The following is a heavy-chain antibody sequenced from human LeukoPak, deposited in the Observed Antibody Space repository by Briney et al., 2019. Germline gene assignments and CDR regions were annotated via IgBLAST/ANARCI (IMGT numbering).Heavy chain of an antibody. Sequence: ASVKVSCTASGYTFTGYYMHWVRQAPGQGLEWMGWINPNSGGTNYAQKFQGRVTMTRDTSISTAYMELSRLRSDDTAVYYCASAYSDYVWGSYRHGAFDIGGQGTMVTVSS. V-gene: IGHV1-2*02. D-gene: IGHD3-16*02. CDR1: GYTFTGYY. J-gene: IGHJ3*02. CDR3: ASAYSDYVWGSYRHGAFDI. CDR2: INPNSGGT.